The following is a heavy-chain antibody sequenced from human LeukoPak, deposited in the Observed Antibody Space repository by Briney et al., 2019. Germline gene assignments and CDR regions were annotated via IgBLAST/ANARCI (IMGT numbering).Heavy chain of an antibody. CDR2: IRYDGSNK. CDR3: AKDTHYYDSSGYYYFDY. D-gene: IGHD3-22*01. J-gene: IGHJ4*02. V-gene: IGHV3-30*02. CDR1: GFTFSSYA. Sequence: GGSLRLSCAASGFTFSSYAMSWVRQAPGKGLEWVAFIRYDGSNKYYADSVKGRFTISRDNSKNTLYLQMNSLRAEDTAVYYCAKDTHYYDSSGYYYFDYWGQGTLVTVSS.